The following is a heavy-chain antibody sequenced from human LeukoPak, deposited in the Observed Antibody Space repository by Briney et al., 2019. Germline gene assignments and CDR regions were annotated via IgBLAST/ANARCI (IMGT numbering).Heavy chain of an antibody. CDR1: GFISGNYR. D-gene: IGHD1-1*01. J-gene: IGHJ5*02. Sequence: PGGSLRLSCATSGFISGNYRMHWVRQAPGKGLVWVSRINSDGSGTDYAESVKGRFTISRDNAKNTLYLHMSSLRVEDTAVYYCARDMNGLTWGQGTLVTVSS. V-gene: IGHV3-74*01. CDR3: ARDMNGLT. CDR2: INSDGSGT.